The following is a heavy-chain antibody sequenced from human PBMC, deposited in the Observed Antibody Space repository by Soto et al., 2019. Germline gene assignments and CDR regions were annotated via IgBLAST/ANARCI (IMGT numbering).Heavy chain of an antibody. CDR2: INPSGGST. CDR3: ARDSGQQQQLAFGYDY. J-gene: IGHJ4*02. V-gene: IGHV1-46*01. Sequence: GASVKVSCKASGYTFTSYYMHWVRQAPGQGLEWMGIINPSGGSTSYAQKFQGRVTMTRDTSTSTVYMELSSLRSEDTAVYYCARDSGQQQQLAFGYDYWGQGTLVTVSS. D-gene: IGHD6-13*01. CDR1: GYTFTSYY.